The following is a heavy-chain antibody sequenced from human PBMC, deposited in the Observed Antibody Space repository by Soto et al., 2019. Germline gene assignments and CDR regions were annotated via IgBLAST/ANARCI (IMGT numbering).Heavy chain of an antibody. CDR2: IYPGDSDT. CDR3: ARSRITMVRGVENWFDP. Sequence: LKISCKGSVYSFTSYWIGLVRQMPVKGLEWMGIIYPGDSDTRYSPSFQGQVTISADKSISTAYLQWSSLKASDTAMYYCARSRITMVRGVENWFDPWGQGTLVTVSS. D-gene: IGHD3-10*01. V-gene: IGHV5-51*01. CDR1: VYSFTSYW. J-gene: IGHJ5*02.